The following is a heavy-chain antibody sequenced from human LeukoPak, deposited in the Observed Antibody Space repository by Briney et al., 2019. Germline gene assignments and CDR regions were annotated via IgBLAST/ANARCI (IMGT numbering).Heavy chain of an antibody. CDR1: GYTFTSYG. V-gene: IGHV1-18*01. D-gene: IGHD6-19*01. CDR3: ARDGAVAGSGSSGY. J-gene: IGHJ4*02. CDR2: ISAYNGNT. Sequence: GASVKVSCKASGYTFTSYGISWVRQAPGQGPEGMGWISAYNGNTNYAQKLQGRVTMTTDTSTSTAYMELRSLRSDDTAVYYCARDGAVAGSGSSGYWGQGTLVTGSS.